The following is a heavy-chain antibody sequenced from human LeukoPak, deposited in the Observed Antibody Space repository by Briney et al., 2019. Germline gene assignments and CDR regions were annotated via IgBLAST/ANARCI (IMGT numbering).Heavy chain of an antibody. V-gene: IGHV3-33*01. Sequence: PGGSLRLSCAASGFTFSSYGMHWVRQAPGKGLQWVAVIWYDGTYKYYADSVKGRFTISRDNSKNTLYLQMSSLRAEDTAVYYCASSVSVDTTMTPGYWGQGTLVAVSS. D-gene: IGHD5-18*01. J-gene: IGHJ4*02. CDR3: ASSVSVDTTMTPGY. CDR2: IWYDGTYK. CDR1: GFTFSSYG.